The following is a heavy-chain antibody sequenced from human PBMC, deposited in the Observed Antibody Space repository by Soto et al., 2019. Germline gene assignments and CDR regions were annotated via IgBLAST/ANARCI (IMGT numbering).Heavy chain of an antibody. V-gene: IGHV2-5*02. D-gene: IGHD6-19*01. CDR2: IYWDDDK. J-gene: IGHJ4*02. CDR1: GFSLSTSKLG. Sequence: QITLKESGPTLVKSTQTLTLTCTFSGFSLSTSKLGVGWIRQPPGKALEWLALIYWDDDKRYSPSLKSRLTIXKXXSKNQVVLTMTNMDPVDTATYYCARDNSGWTGFDYWGQGTLVTVSS. CDR3: ARDNSGWTGFDY.